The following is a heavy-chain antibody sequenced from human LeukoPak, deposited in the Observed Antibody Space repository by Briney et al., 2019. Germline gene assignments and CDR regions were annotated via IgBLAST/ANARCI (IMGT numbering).Heavy chain of an antibody. V-gene: IGHV4-34*01. J-gene: IGHJ3*02. Sequence: SETLSLTCAVYGGSFSGYYWSWIRQPPGKGLEWVGEINHSGSTNYNPSLKSRVTISVDTSKNQFSLKLSSVTAADTAVYYCARGLGCGDYSNDAFDIWGQGTMVTVSS. D-gene: IGHD4-17*01. CDR1: GGSFSGYY. CDR3: ARGLGCGDYSNDAFDI. CDR2: INHSGST.